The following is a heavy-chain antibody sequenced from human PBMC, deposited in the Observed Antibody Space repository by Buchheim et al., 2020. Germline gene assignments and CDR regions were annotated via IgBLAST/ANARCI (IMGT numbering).Heavy chain of an antibody. V-gene: IGHV3-7*01. D-gene: IGHD6-19*01. Sequence: EVQLVESGGGLVQSGGSLRLSCVASGFMFSNYWMSWVRQAPGKGLEWAANIKQDGSEKYYVDSVKGRFTISRDNAKQSVYLQMSRLRAEDTAVYYCAREGGSAVAGGFQNWGQGTL. CDR2: IKQDGSEK. J-gene: IGHJ1*01. CDR3: AREGGSAVAGGFQN. CDR1: GFMFSNYW.